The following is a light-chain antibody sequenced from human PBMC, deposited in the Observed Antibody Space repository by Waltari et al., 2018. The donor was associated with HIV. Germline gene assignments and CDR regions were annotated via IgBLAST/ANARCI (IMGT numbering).Light chain of an antibody. CDR3: ATWEDSLSGVV. V-gene: IGLV1-47*01. CDR2: RDN. Sequence: QSVVTQPPSASGTPGQRVTISCSGSSSNIGSNYVFWYQQLPGTAPRFRIYRDNQRPSGVPVLFSGSRSGTSASLAISGLRSEEEGDYFCATWEDSLSGVVFGGGSKLNVL. J-gene: IGLJ2*01. CDR1: SSNIGSNY.